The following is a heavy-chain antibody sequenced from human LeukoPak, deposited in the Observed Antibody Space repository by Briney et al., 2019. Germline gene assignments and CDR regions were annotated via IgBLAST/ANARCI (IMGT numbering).Heavy chain of an antibody. Sequence: GGSLRLSCAASGFTFSSYGMHWVRQAPGKGLEWVAVIWYDGSNKYYADSVKGRFTISRDNSKNTLYLQMNSLRAEDTAVYYCAKSYYYDSSGYQRGDYFDYWGQGTLVTVSS. J-gene: IGHJ4*02. CDR2: IWYDGSNK. CDR3: AKSYYYDSSGYQRGDYFDY. D-gene: IGHD3-22*01. CDR1: GFTFSSYG. V-gene: IGHV3-33*08.